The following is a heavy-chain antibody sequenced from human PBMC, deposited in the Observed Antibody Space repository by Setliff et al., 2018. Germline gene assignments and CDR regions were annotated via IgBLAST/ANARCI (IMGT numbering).Heavy chain of an antibody. D-gene: IGHD4-4*01. CDR2: IYTSGST. V-gene: IGHV4-61*02. CDR3: ASYRQDVNY. CDR1: GGSINSGSYY. Sequence: PSETLSLTCTVSGGSINSGSYYWSWIRQPAGKGLEWIGRIYTSGSTNYNPSLKSRVTISVDTSKNQFSLKLSSVTAADTAVYYCASYRQDVNYWGQGTLVTVSS. J-gene: IGHJ4*02.